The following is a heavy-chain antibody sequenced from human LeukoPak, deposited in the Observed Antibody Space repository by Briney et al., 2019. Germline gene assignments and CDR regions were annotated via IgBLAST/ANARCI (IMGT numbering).Heavy chain of an antibody. CDR2: ISGSGGST. V-gene: IGHV3-23*01. CDR1: RFTFSSYA. CDR3: AKRVVRYSGSYTPEYFQH. J-gene: IGHJ1*01. D-gene: IGHD1-26*01. Sequence: PGGSLRLSCAASRFTFSSYAMSWVRQAPGKGLEWVSAISGSGGSTYYADSVKGRFAISRDNSKNTLYLQMNSLRAEDTAVYYCAKRVVRYSGSYTPEYFQHWGQGTLVTVSS.